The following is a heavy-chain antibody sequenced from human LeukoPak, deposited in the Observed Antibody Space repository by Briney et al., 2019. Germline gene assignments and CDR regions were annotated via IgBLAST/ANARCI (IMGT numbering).Heavy chain of an antibody. CDR1: GFTVSAKY. CDR3: ARSISLEWLFMDY. Sequence: QPGGSLRLSCAASGFTVSAKYMSWVRQAPGKGLQWVSIIYSGGSTYYADSVKGRFTISRDNAKNSLYLQMNSLRAEDTAVYYCARSISLEWLFMDYWGQGTLVTVSS. J-gene: IGHJ4*02. CDR2: IYSGGST. V-gene: IGHV3-53*01. D-gene: IGHD3-3*01.